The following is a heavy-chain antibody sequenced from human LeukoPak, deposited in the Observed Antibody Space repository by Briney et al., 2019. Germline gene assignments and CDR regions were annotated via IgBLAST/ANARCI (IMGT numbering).Heavy chain of an antibody. V-gene: IGHV3-74*01. J-gene: IGHJ6*02. Sequence: GVLRLSCSASGFTFSSYWMHWVRQAPGKGLVWVSRINSDGSSTSYADSVKGRFTISRDNAKNTLYLQMNSLRAEDTAVYYCARDTPYYDFWSGYLNGMDVWGQGTTVTVSS. CDR3: ARDTPYYDFWSGYLNGMDV. D-gene: IGHD3-3*01. CDR2: INSDGSST. CDR1: GFTFSSYW.